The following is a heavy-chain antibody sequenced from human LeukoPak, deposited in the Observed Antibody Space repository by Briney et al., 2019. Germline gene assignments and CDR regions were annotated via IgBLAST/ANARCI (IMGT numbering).Heavy chain of an antibody. CDR3: AKDADCAGDCN. CDR1: GFRFSSYG. CDR2: IWYDGSNR. V-gene: IGHV3-30*02. J-gene: IGHJ4*02. Sequence: AGGSPRLSCVTSGFRFSSYGMHWVRQAPGKGLEWVSFIWYDGSNRYYADSVKGRFTISRDDSKKTVYLQMNSLKSEDTAVYFCAKDADCAGDCNWGQGTLVTVSS. D-gene: IGHD2-21*02.